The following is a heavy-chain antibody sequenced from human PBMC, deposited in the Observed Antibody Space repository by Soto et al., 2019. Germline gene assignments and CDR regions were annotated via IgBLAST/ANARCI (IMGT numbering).Heavy chain of an antibody. CDR3: AIDSASYDSSGYLFDY. J-gene: IGHJ4*02. CDR2: ISYDGSNK. Sequence: QVQLVESGGGVVQPGRSLRLSCAASGFTFSSYGMHWVRQAPGKGLEWVAVISYDGSNKYYADSVKGRFTISRDNSKNTLYLQMNSLRAEDTAVYYCAIDSASYDSSGYLFDYWGQGTLVTVSS. CDR1: GFTFSSYG. D-gene: IGHD3-22*01. V-gene: IGHV3-30*03.